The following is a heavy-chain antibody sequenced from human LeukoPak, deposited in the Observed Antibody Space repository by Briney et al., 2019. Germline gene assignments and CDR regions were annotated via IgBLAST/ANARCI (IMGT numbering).Heavy chain of an antibody. V-gene: IGHV4-59*01. CDR1: GGSNSSYY. CDR2: IYYSGST. CDR3: ARVWFGVTGLDY. Sequence: SETLSLTCTVSGGSNSSYYWSWIRQPPGKGLEWIGYIYYSGSTNYNPSLKSRVTISVDTSKNQFSLKLSSVTAADTAVYYCARVWFGVTGLDYWGQGTLVTVSS. D-gene: IGHD3-10*01. J-gene: IGHJ4*02.